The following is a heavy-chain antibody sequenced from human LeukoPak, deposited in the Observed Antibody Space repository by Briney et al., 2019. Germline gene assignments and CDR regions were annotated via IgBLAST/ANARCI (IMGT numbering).Heavy chain of an antibody. J-gene: IGHJ4*02. V-gene: IGHV3-21*01. D-gene: IGHD4-17*01. CDR2: ISSSSSYL. Sequence: GGSLRLSCAASGFTFSNYSMNWVRQAPGKGLEWVSSISSSSSYLFFADSVKGRFTVSRDNAKNSLYLQMNSLRVEDTAVYYCARVYGDFATSDYWGQGTLVTVSS. CDR1: GFTFSNYS. CDR3: ARVYGDFATSDY.